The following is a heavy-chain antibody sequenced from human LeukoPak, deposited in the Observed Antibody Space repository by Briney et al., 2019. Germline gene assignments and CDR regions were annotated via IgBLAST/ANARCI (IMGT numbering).Heavy chain of an antibody. Sequence: SETLSLTCTVSGYSISSGNYWGWIRQPPGKGLEWMGSIDHSGSIYYNPSLKSRVTISVDTSKNQFSLKLSSVTAADTAVYYCARVSSGWYEGYFDYWGQGTLVTVSS. CDR1: GYSISSGNY. J-gene: IGHJ4*02. V-gene: IGHV4-38-2*02. CDR3: ARVSSGWYEGYFDY. CDR2: IDHSGSI. D-gene: IGHD6-19*01.